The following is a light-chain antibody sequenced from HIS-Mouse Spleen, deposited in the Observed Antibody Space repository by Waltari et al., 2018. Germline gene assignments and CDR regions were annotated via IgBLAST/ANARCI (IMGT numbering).Light chain of an antibody. V-gene: IGLV3-1*01. J-gene: IGLJ2*01. CDR1: KLGDKY. Sequence: SYELTQPPSVSVSPGQTASITCSGDKLGDKYARWYQQKPGQSPVLVIYQDSNRPSGIPERFSGSNSGNTATLTISGTQAMDEADYYCQAWDSSYSVFGGGTKLTVL. CDR3: QAWDSSYSV. CDR2: QDS.